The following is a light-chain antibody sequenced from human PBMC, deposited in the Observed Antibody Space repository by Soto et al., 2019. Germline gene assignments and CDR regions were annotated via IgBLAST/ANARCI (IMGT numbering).Light chain of an antibody. CDR3: QQYNSYSRT. J-gene: IGKJ1*01. CDR2: DAS. V-gene: IGKV1-5*01. Sequence: DIQMTQSPSTLSASVGDRVTITCRASQSISSWLAWYQQKPGKAPKPLMYDASTLESGVPSRFSGSGSGTEFTLTISSLQPDDFATYYCQQYNSYSRTFGQGTKVDIK. CDR1: QSISSW.